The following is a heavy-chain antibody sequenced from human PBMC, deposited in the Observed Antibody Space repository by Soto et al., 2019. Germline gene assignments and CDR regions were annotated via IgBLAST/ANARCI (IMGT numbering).Heavy chain of an antibody. Sequence: QVQLQESGPGLVKPSQTLSLTCTVSGGSISSGGYYWSWIRQHPGKGLEWIGYIYYSGSTYYNPSLKSRVTISVDTSKNQVSLKLSSVTAADTAVYYCARADRYGDYRTYYFDYWGQGTLVTVSS. V-gene: IGHV4-31*03. D-gene: IGHD4-17*01. CDR3: ARADRYGDYRTYYFDY. CDR2: IYYSGST. CDR1: GGSISSGGYY. J-gene: IGHJ4*02.